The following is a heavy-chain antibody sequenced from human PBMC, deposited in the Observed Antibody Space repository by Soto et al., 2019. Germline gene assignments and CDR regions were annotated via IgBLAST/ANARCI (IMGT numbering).Heavy chain of an antibody. J-gene: IGHJ4*02. CDR3: ARVTPHSDY. CDR1: GGSISSGGYY. CDR2: IYYSGST. Sequence: QVQLQESGPGLVKPSQTLSLTCTVSGGSISSGGYYWSWIRQSPGKGLEWIGYIYYSGSTYSNPSLKGRVTMSVGTSKNQFSLKLTSVPAPATAVYYCARVTPHSDYWGQGTLVTVSS. V-gene: IGHV4-31*03.